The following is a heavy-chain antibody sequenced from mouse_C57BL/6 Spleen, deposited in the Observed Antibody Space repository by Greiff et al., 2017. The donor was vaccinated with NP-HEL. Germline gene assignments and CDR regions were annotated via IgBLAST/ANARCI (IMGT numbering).Heavy chain of an antibody. D-gene: IGHD3-3*01. J-gene: IGHJ2*01. CDR1: GYAFSSSW. CDR3: ARGTKRCYCEY. Sequence: QVQLKQSGPELVKPGASVKISCKASGYAFSSSWMNWVKQRPGKGLEWIGRIYPGDGDTNYNGKFKGKATLTADKSSSTAYMQLSRLTSEDSAVYFCARGTKRCYCEYGGKGTTLTV. CDR2: IYPGDGDT. V-gene: IGHV1-82*01.